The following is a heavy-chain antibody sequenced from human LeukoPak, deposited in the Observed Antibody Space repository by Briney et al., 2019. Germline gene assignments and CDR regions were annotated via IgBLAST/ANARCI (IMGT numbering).Heavy chain of an antibody. D-gene: IGHD2/OR15-2a*01. Sequence: VASVKVSCKASGYTFTSYGISWVRQAPGQGLEWMGWISAYNGNTNYAQKLQGRVTMTTDTSKNQLSLQLNSVTPEDTAVYYCTRGARENYFFDYWGQGALVTVSS. V-gene: IGHV1-18*01. CDR3: TRGARENYFFDY. J-gene: IGHJ4*02. CDR1: GYTFTSYG. CDR2: ISAYNGNT.